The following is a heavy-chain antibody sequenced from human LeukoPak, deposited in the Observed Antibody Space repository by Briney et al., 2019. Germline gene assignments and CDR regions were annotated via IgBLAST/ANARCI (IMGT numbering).Heavy chain of an antibody. CDR1: GFTFSSYE. CDR2: ITTGGETT. J-gene: IGHJ3*02. V-gene: IGHV3-48*03. Sequence: GGSLRLSCAASGFTFSSYEMNWVRQAPGKGLEWVSYITTGGETTYYADSVEGRFTISRDNANNSLYLQMNSLRDEDTAVYYCARDSAYAFDIWGQGTKVTVSS. CDR3: ARDSAYAFDI. D-gene: IGHD1-26*01.